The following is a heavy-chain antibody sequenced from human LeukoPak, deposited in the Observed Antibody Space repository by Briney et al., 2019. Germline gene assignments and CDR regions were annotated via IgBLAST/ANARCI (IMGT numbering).Heavy chain of an antibody. D-gene: IGHD3-22*01. V-gene: IGHV3-30-3*01. CDR3: ARTPYYDSSGYAFDY. Sequence: GRSLRLSCAASGFTFSTYAMHWVRQAPDKGLEWVAVISYDGSNKYYADSVKGRFTISRDNSDNTLYLQMNSLRAEDTAVYYCARTPYYDSSGYAFDYWGQGTLVTVSS. J-gene: IGHJ4*02. CDR2: ISYDGSNK. CDR1: GFTFSTYA.